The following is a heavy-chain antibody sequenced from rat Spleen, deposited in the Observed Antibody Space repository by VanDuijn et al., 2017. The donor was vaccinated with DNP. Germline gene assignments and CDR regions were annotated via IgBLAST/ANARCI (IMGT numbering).Heavy chain of an antibody. Sequence: EVQLVESGGGLVQPGRSLKLSCAASGFTFSDYNMAWVRQAPKKGLEWVATIIYDGSRTYYRDPVKGRFTISRDNAKSTLYLQMDSLRSEETATYYCATRYWFAYWGQGTLVTVSS. CDR2: IIYDGSRT. CDR3: ATRYWFAY. CDR1: GFTFSDYN. J-gene: IGHJ3*01. V-gene: IGHV5S10*01.